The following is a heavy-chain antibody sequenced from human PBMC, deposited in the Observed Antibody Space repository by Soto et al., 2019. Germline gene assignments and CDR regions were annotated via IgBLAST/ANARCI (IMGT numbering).Heavy chain of an antibody. V-gene: IGHV2-5*02. D-gene: IGHD3-22*01. Sequence: QITLKASGPTLVTPTPPLTLTSTFPGFSLTSRAEGVGWIRQPPGQPLQWLAVIYWDDDKRSRPSLRPRLTITKDSSKNQVVLTMTDMGPVDTATYYCAHVANYYDNFHFDYWGQGARVTVSS. CDR2: IYWDDDK. CDR3: AHVANYYDNFHFDY. J-gene: IGHJ4*02. CDR1: GFSLTSRAEG.